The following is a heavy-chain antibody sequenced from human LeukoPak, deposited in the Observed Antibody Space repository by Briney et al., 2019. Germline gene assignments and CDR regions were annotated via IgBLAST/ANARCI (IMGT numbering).Heavy chain of an antibody. CDR2: VHSDGVSA. J-gene: IGHJ3*02. Sequence: GGSLRLSCTASGLTFTDYWMHWVRQAPGKGLMWVSRVHSDGVSAIYADSVKGRFTVSRDNTKNSMYLQMSSLRADDTGVYYCARGGFDHAYDIWGQGTMVTVSS. CDR1: GLTFTDYW. V-gene: IGHV3-74*01. D-gene: IGHD2-15*01. CDR3: ARGGFDHAYDI.